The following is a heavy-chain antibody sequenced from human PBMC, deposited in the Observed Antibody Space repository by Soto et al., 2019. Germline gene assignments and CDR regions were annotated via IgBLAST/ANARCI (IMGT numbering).Heavy chain of an antibody. J-gene: IGHJ5*02. CDR1: GGSISSGGYY. V-gene: IGHV4-31*03. CDR3: AREIYYYDSSGGLRWFDP. CDR2: IYYSGST. D-gene: IGHD3-22*01. Sequence: QVQLQEAGPGLVKPSQTLSITCTVSGGSISSGGYYWSWIRQHPGKGLEWIGYIYYSGSTYYNPSLRSRVTISVDTSKNQFSLKLSSVTAADTAVYYGAREIYYYDSSGGLRWFDPWGQGTLVTVYS.